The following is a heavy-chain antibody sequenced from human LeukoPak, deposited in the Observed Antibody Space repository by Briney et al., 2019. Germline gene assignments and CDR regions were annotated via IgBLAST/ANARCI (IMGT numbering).Heavy chain of an antibody. Sequence: ASVKVSCKTSGYPFRNYDINWVRQATGQGLEWMGWINPHSGKTGYAQKFQGRVTMTTDTSANTAYMDLSSLRSEDTAVYYCATGPHRGVRFELVLAFDIWGQGTMVTVSS. D-gene: IGHD1-14*01. V-gene: IGHV1-8*01. J-gene: IGHJ3*02. CDR1: GYPFRNYD. CDR2: INPHSGKT. CDR3: ATGPHRGVRFELVLAFDI.